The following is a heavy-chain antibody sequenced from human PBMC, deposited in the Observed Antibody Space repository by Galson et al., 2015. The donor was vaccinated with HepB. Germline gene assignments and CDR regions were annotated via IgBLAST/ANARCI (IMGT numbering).Heavy chain of an antibody. Sequence: ETLSLTCAVYGGSFSGYYWCWIRQPPGKGLEWIGEIDHSGTTNYNPSLESRVTMSVDTSKNQFSLKLSSVTAADTASYYCARVSRRQQLVRPPPYYYMDLWGKGTTVTVSS. CDR2: IDHSGTT. J-gene: IGHJ6*03. CDR1: GGSFSGYY. D-gene: IGHD6-13*01. CDR3: ARVSRRQQLVRPPPYYYMDL. V-gene: IGHV4-34*01.